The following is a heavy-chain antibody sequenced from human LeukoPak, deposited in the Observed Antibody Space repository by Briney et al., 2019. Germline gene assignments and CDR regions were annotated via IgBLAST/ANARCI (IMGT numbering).Heavy chain of an antibody. D-gene: IGHD3-22*01. CDR1: GYSIRSGYH. V-gene: IGHV4-38-2*01. CDR3: ARRDFDSSGYLSFYFVY. Sequence: TSETLSLTCAVSGYSIRSGYHWSWIRQPPGKGLEWIGSIYQSGSTYYNPSLKSRVTISVDTSKNQFSLNLSSVTAAGSAVYYCARRDFDSSGYLSFYFVYWGQGTLVTVSS. CDR2: IYQSGST. J-gene: IGHJ4*02.